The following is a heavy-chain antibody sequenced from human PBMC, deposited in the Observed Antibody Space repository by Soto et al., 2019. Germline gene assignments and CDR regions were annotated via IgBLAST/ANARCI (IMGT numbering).Heavy chain of an antibody. CDR1: GFTFSSYA. CDR2: ISSNGGST. Sequence: EVQLVESGGGLVQPGGSLRLSCAASGFTFSSYAMHWVRQAPGKGLEYVSAISSNGGSTYYANSVKGTFTISRDNSKNTLYLQMGSLRAENMAVYYCARGPGYYFAYWGQGTLVTVSS. J-gene: IGHJ4*02. V-gene: IGHV3-64*01. CDR3: ARGPGYYFAY.